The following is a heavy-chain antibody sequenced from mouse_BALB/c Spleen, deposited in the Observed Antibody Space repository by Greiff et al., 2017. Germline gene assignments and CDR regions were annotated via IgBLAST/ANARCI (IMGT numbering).Heavy chain of an antibody. V-gene: IGHV5-12-1*01. CDR3: ARHEGYDGAVDY. D-gene: IGHD2-14*01. CDR2: ISSGGGST. CDR1: GFAFSSYD. J-gene: IGHJ4*01. Sequence: EVKVVESGGGLVKPGGSLKLSCSASGFAFSSYDMSWVRQTPEKRLEWVAYISSGGGSTYYPDTVKGRFTLSRDNAKNTLYLQMSSLKSEDTTMYYCARHEGYDGAVDYWGQGTSVTVSS.